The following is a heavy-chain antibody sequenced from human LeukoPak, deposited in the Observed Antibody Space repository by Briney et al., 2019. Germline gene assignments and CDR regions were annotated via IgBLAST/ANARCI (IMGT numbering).Heavy chain of an antibody. CDR2: ISGSGGST. V-gene: IGHV3-23*01. J-gene: IGHJ6*03. CDR1: GFTFSSYG. Sequence: GGTLRLSCAAPGFTFSSYGMSWVRQAPGKGLEWVSAISGSGGSTYYADSVKGRFTISRDNAKNSLYLQMKSLRAEDTAGYYCARDSNYYYMDVWGKGTTVTVSS. CDR3: ARDSNYYYMDV.